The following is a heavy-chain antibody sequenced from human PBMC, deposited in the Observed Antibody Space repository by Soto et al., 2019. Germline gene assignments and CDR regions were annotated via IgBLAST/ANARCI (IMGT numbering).Heavy chain of an antibody. CDR1: TFTLNYAW. Sequence: EVRLVESGGGLVKPGGSLRLSCAASTFTLNYAWMHWVRQAPGKGLEWVGRIKSQTDGGTPDYAAPVKGRFTISRDDSKDTLYLQMNSPKTEDTAIYYCTTGFSHGWYIGHWGQGTLVTVSS. CDR3: TTGFSHGWYIGH. D-gene: IGHD6-19*01. J-gene: IGHJ4*02. CDR2: IKSQTDGGTP. V-gene: IGHV3-15*01.